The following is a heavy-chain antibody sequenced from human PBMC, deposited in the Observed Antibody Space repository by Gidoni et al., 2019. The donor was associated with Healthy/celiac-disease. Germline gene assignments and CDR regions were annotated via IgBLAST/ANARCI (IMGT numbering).Heavy chain of an antibody. CDR1: GGSFSGYY. J-gene: IGHJ4*02. Sequence: QVQLQQWGAGLLKPSETLSLPCDVYGGSFSGYYWSWIRQPPGKGLEWIGEINHSGSTNYNPSLKSRVTISVDTSKNQFSLKLSSVTAADTAVYYCARGHSNYGYWGQGTLVTVSS. D-gene: IGHD4-4*01. V-gene: IGHV4-34*01. CDR2: INHSGST. CDR3: ARGHSNYGY.